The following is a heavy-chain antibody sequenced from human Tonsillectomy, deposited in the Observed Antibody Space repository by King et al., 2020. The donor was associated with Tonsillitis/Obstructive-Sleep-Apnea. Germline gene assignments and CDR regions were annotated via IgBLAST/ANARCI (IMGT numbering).Heavy chain of an antibody. CDR2: INHSGST. D-gene: IGHD3-3*01. Sequence: VQLQQWGAGLLKPSETLSLTCAVYGGYFSGYYWSWIRQPPGKGLEWIGEINHSGSTNYNPSLKSRVTISVDTSKNQFSLKLSSVNAADTAVYYCARGRITIFGVVINYYYGMDVWGQGTTVTVSS. J-gene: IGHJ6*02. CDR1: GGYFSGYY. V-gene: IGHV4-34*01. CDR3: ARGRITIFGVVINYYYGMDV.